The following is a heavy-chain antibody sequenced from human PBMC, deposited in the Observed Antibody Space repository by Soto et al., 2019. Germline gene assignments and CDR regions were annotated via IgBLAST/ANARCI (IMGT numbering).Heavy chain of an antibody. J-gene: IGHJ4*02. CDR3: TKGPCHLAYGHYFDY. Sequence: QVQVVESGGGVVQPGKSLRLSCAASGFTFSNYAMHWVRQAPGKGLEWVASLSNDATTIYYGDSVKGRFTVSRDNSKNTLYLHMDSLRTEDTAVYQGTKGPCHLAYGHYFDYWGQGTLVTVTS. V-gene: IGHV3-30*14. D-gene: IGHD3-10*01. CDR1: GFTFSNYA. CDR2: LSNDATTI.